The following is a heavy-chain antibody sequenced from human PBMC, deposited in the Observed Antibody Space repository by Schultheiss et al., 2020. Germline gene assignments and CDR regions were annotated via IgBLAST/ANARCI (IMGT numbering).Heavy chain of an antibody. D-gene: IGHD6-19*01. J-gene: IGHJ5*02. CDR1: GFTVTSNY. Sequence: GGSLRLSCAASGFTVTSNYMTWFRQAPGKGLEWVAVISYDGSNKYYADSVKGRFTISRDNSKNTLYLQMNSLRAEDTAVYYCAAFIAVAGRGWFDPWGQGTLVTVSS. CDR2: ISYDGSNK. V-gene: IGHV3-30-3*01. CDR3: AAFIAVAGRGWFDP.